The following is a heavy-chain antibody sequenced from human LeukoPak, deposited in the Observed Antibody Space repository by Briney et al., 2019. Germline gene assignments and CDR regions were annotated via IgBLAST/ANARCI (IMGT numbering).Heavy chain of an antibody. CDR2: ISSSSSYI. CDR1: GFTFSDYY. Sequence: PGGSLRLSCAASGFTFSDYYMNWVRQAPGKGLEWVSSISSSSSYIYYAESVKGRFTISRDNAKKSLYLQMNSLRAEDTAVYYCVARGGISNWFDPWGQGTLVTVSS. J-gene: IGHJ5*02. V-gene: IGHV3-21*01. D-gene: IGHD3-10*01. CDR3: VARGGISNWFDP.